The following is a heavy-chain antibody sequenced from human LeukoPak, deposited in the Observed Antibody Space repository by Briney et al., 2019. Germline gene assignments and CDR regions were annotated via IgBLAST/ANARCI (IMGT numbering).Heavy chain of an antibody. CDR3: ARDLRGIMITFGGVKEFDY. Sequence: SETLSLTCTVSGGSISSSSYYWGWIRQPPGKGLEWIGGIYYSGSTYYNPSLKSRVTISVDTSKNQFSLKLSSVTAADTAVYYCARDLRGIMITFGGVKEFDYWGQGTLVTVSS. CDR2: IYYSGST. V-gene: IGHV4-39*07. CDR1: GGSISSSSYY. D-gene: IGHD3-16*01. J-gene: IGHJ4*02.